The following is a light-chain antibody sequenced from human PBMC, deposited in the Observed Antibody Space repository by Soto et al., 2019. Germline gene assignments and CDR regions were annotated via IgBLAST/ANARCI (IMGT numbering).Light chain of an antibody. CDR3: QQYNSYP. CDR1: QGIRND. V-gene: IGKV1-17*01. J-gene: IGKJ1*01. CDR2: AAS. Sequence: DIQMTQSPSSLSASVLYIVTITCRSSQGIRNDLGWYQQKSGKAPKRLIYAASSLQFGVPSRFSGSGSGTEFTLTISSLQPDDFATYYCQQYNSYPFGQGTKWIS.